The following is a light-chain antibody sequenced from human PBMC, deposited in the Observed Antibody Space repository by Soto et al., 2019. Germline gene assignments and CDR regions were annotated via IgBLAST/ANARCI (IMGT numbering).Light chain of an antibody. CDR1: SSDVGGYNY. CDR2: DVS. CDR3: CSYAGSYTWV. Sequence: QSALTQPRSVSGSPGQSVTISCTGTSSDVGGYNYVSWYQQHPGKAPKLTIYDVSKRPSGVPDRFSGSKSGNTASLTISGLQAEDEAAYYCCSYAGSYTWVFGGGTKLTVL. J-gene: IGLJ3*02. V-gene: IGLV2-11*01.